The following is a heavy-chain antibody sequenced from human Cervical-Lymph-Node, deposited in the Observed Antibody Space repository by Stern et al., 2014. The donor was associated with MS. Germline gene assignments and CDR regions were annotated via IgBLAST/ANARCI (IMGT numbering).Heavy chain of an antibody. Sequence: QVQLVQSGAEVKKPGSSVRVSCKASGGTLNFYAISWVRQAPGEGLEWMGGTTPIFGTANYAQKFQGRVSITADESTNTAYLELNSLRSEDTAVYYCAREERSSGYSRCLNDWGQGTLVTVYS. CDR1: GGTLNFYA. CDR2: TTPIFGTA. V-gene: IGHV1-69*01. J-gene: IGHJ4*02. D-gene: IGHD3-22*01. CDR3: AREERSSGYSRCLND.